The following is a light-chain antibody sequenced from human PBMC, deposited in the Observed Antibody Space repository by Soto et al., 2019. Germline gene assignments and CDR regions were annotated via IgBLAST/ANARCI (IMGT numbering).Light chain of an antibody. CDR1: QSVSSHY. J-gene: IGKJ1*01. CDR2: GAS. V-gene: IGKV3-20*01. Sequence: EIVLTQSPCTLSLSPGERATLSCRASQSVSSHYLAWYQQKPGQAPRLLIYGASSKATGLPDRFSGSGSGTEFTLTISSLQPEDFAAYYCQQYGSSPWTFGQGTRVEIK. CDR3: QQYGSSPWT.